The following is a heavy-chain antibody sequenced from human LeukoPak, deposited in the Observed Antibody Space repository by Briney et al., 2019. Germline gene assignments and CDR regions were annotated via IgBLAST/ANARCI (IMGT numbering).Heavy chain of an antibody. CDR3: ATDLNLGEFSLYAPFDY. CDR1: GGTFNTFA. Sequence: GASVKVSCKASGGTFNTFAISWVRQAPGQGLEWMGRIIPIVDIGKTAQKFQGRVTITADKSTSTGYMELTSLRSEDTAVYYCATDLNLGEFSLYAPFDYWGQGTLVTVSS. CDR2: IIPIVDIG. V-gene: IGHV1-69*04. J-gene: IGHJ4*02. D-gene: IGHD3-16*02.